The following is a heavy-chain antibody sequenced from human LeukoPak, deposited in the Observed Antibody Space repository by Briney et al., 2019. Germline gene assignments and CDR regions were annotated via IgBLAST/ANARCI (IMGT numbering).Heavy chain of an antibody. J-gene: IGHJ5*02. CDR3: ARDQGIAVAGTGPKWFDP. CDR1: GFTFSDYY. V-gene: IGHV3-11*01. Sequence: GGSLRLSCAASGFTFSDYYMSWIRQAPGKGLEWVSYISSSGSTIYHADSVKGRFTISRDNAKNSLYLQMNSLRAEDTAVYYCARDQGIAVAGTGPKWFDPWGQGALVTVSS. CDR2: ISSSGSTI. D-gene: IGHD6-19*01.